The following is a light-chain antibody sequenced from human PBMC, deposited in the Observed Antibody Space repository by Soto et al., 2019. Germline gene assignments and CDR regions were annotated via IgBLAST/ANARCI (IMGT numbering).Light chain of an antibody. Sequence: EIVMTQSPATLSVSPGERATLSCRASQSVSSNLAWYQQKPGQAPRLLIYGTSTRATGIPARFSGSGSGTEFTLIISSLQSEDFAVYYCQHHNNWPRTFGQGTKVEIK. CDR2: GTS. V-gene: IGKV3-15*01. CDR1: QSVSSN. CDR3: QHHNNWPRT. J-gene: IGKJ1*01.